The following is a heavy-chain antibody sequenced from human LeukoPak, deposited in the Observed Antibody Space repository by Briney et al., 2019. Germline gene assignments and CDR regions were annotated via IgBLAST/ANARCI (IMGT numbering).Heavy chain of an antibody. CDR3: ARGRIGPDY. CDR2: ISGSGGGT. CDR1: GFTFSSYA. V-gene: IGHV3-23*01. Sequence: PGGSLRLSCGASGFTFSSYAMSWVRQAPGKGLEWVSGISGSGGGTYYADSVKGRFTISRGNSENTLYLQMNSLGADDTAVYYCARGRIGPDYWGQGTLVTVSS. D-gene: IGHD3/OR15-3a*01. J-gene: IGHJ4*02.